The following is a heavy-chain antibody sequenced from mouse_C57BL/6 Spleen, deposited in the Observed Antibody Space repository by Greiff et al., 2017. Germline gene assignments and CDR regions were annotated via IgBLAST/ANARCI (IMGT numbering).Heavy chain of an antibody. CDR1: GYTFTSYW. J-gene: IGHJ3*01. CDR3: AREGYDYDWFAY. Sequence: QVQLKQPGAELVRPGSSVKLSCKASGYTFTSYWMDWVKQRPGQGLEWIGNIYPSDSETHYNQKFKDKATLTVDKSSSTAYMQLSSLTSEDSAVYYCAREGYDYDWFAYWGQGTLVTVSA. D-gene: IGHD2-4*01. CDR2: IYPSDSET. V-gene: IGHV1-61*01.